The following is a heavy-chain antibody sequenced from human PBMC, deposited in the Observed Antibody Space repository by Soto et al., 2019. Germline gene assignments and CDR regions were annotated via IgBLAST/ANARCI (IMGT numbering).Heavy chain of an antibody. Sequence: QVQLVESGGGLVKPGGSLRLSCAASGFTFSDYYMSWIRQAPGKGLEWVSYISSSSTYKYYADSVKGRFTIARDNAKNSLYLQMNSLRAEDTAVYYCARDKRWELRLDQHNGMDVWGQGTTVTVSS. D-gene: IGHD1-26*01. CDR3: ARDKRWELRLDQHNGMDV. CDR1: GFTFSDYY. V-gene: IGHV3-11*06. CDR2: ISSSSTYK. J-gene: IGHJ6*02.